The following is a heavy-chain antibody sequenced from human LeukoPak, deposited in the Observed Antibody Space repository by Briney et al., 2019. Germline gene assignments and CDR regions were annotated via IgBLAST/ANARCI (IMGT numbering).Heavy chain of an antibody. V-gene: IGHV4-38-2*01. J-gene: IGHJ5*02. CDR3: ARNSSLTTLKGGWFDP. Sequence: SETLSLTCAVSGYSINSGYSWTWLRQRPGKGLEWIGNIYHSGYAYYNPSLKSRVTISLDASKSQFSLRLSSVTAADTAVYYCARNSSLTTLKGGWFDPWGQGTLVTVSS. D-gene: IGHD4-11*01. CDR2: IYHSGYA. CDR1: GYSINSGYS.